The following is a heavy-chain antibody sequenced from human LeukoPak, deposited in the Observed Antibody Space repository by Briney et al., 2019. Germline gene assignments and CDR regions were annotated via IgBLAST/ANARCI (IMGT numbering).Heavy chain of an antibody. CDR1: GYSFTTYW. V-gene: IGHV5-51*01. D-gene: IGHD6-13*01. CDR2: TYPGDSDT. Sequence: GESLKISCKGSGYSFTTYWLGWVRQMPGKGLEWMGITYPGDSDTRYSPSFQGQVTISADKSITTAYLQWSSLKASDTAMYYCARRPYSTSPGAFDIWGQGTMVTVSS. CDR3: ARRPYSTSPGAFDI. J-gene: IGHJ3*02.